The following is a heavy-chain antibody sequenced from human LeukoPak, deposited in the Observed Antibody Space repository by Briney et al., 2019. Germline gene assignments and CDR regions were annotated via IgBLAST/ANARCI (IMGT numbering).Heavy chain of an antibody. V-gene: IGHV3-48*01. CDR2: ISSSSSTI. D-gene: IGHD3-22*01. CDR1: GFTFSSYS. J-gene: IGHJ4*02. Sequence: GGSLRLSCVASGFTFSSYSMNWVRQAPGKGLEWVSYISSSSSTIYYADSVKGRFTISRDNAKNSLYLQMNSLRAEDTAVYYCASRAYYYDSSGQYDYWGQGTLVTVSS. CDR3: ASRAYYYDSSGQYDY.